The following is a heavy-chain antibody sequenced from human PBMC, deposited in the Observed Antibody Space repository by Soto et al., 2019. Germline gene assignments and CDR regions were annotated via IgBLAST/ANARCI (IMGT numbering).Heavy chain of an antibody. Sequence: QVQLVQSGARVKKPGSSVKVSCKAYGGTFRSYAISWVRQAPGQGLEWMGGIIPTFGTANYAEKFQGRVTITSDESTSKAYMEVSRLRSEDTAVYYCARSGRGGAIIVGATTWFDPWGQGTPVTGSS. CDR2: IIPTFGTA. CDR1: GGTFRSYA. D-gene: IGHD1-26*01. V-gene: IGHV1-69*01. J-gene: IGHJ5*02. CDR3: ARSGRGGAIIVGATTWFDP.